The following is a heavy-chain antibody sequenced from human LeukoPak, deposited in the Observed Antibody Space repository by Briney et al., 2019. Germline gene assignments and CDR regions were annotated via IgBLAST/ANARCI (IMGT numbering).Heavy chain of an antibody. Sequence: GGSLRLSCAASGFIFSTYGLSWVRQAPGKGLEWVAGITTVDSRTYYADSVKGRFTISRDNSKNTLYLQMNSLRAEDTAVYYCAKGLQPYYYDSSGSESYYMDVWGKGTTVTISS. CDR2: ITTVDSRT. V-gene: IGHV3-23*01. D-gene: IGHD3-22*01. CDR1: GFIFSTYG. J-gene: IGHJ6*03. CDR3: AKGLQPYYYDSSGSESYYMDV.